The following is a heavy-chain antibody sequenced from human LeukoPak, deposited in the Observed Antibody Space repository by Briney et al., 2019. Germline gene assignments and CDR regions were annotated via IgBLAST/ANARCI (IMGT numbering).Heavy chain of an antibody. CDR3: ARATLELEPGFLFDY. J-gene: IGHJ4*02. V-gene: IGHV4-39*07. D-gene: IGHD1-7*01. Sequence: PSETLSLTCTVSGGSISSSSYYWGWIRQSPGKGLEWIGSAYYSGSPYYDPSLKSRVTISVDTSKNQFSLKLSSVTAADTAVYYCARATLELEPGFLFDYWGQGTLVTVSS. CDR1: GGSISSSSYY. CDR2: AYYSGSP.